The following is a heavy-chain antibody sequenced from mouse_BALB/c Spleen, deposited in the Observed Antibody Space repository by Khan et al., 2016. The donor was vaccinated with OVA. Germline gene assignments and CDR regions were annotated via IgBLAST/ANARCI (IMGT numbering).Heavy chain of an antibody. CDR3: TRHGYGARFAY. J-gene: IGHJ3*01. V-gene: IGHV1S135*01. CDR1: GYSFTSYY. Sequence: VQLKQSGPVLIKPGASVKISCKASGYSFTSYYIHWVMQSHGKSLEWIGSIDPFSGGTTYNQKFEGKATLTVVTSSSTAYIHLSNLTSEDSAVYDCTRHGYGARFAYWGQGTLVTVSA. D-gene: IGHD2-2*01. CDR2: IDPFSGGT.